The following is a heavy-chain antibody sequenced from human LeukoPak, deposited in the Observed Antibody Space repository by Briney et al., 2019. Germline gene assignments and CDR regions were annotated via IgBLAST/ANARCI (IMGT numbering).Heavy chain of an antibody. J-gene: IGHJ4*02. V-gene: IGHV4-59*12. CDR2: IYHSGST. CDR3: ARGRKGGYFDY. Sequence: SETLSLTCTVSGGSISSYYWSWIRQPPGKGLEWIGYIYHSGSTYYNPSLKSRVTISVDRSKNQFSLKLSSVTAADTAVYYCARGRKGGYFDYWGQGTLVTVSS. CDR1: GGSISSYY.